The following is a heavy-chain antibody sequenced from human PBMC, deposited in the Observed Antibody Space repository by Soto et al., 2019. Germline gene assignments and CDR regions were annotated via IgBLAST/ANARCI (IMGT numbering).Heavy chain of an antibody. D-gene: IGHD1-26*01. CDR2: TYHSGNP. CDR1: GDTISTGGYS. Sequence: SETLSLTCGVSGDTISTGGYSWAWIRQPPGKALEWIGHTYHSGNPYYNPSLKSRVIISVDRSKNQFSLKLSSVTAADTAGYYCASLPATNDFDYWSQGNLVTVSS. J-gene: IGHJ4*02. V-gene: IGHV4-30-2*01. CDR3: ASLPATNDFDY.